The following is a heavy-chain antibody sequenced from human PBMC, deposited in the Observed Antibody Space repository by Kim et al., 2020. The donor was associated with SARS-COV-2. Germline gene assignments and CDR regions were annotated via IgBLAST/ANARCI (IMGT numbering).Heavy chain of an antibody. J-gene: IGHJ5*02. Sequence: TKYSQRFQGRVTIPRDTSGSTVYMEMSSLTSEDTAIYYCARGWSATGIDPWGQGTLVTVSS. V-gene: IGHV1-3*01. CDR2: T. D-gene: IGHD2-15*01. CDR3: ARGWSATGIDP.